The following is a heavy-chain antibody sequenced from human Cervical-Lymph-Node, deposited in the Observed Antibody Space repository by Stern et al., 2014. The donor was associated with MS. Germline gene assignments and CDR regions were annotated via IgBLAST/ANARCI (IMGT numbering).Heavy chain of an antibody. J-gene: IGHJ2*01. CDR1: GGTLSSYA. CDR2: ILHIFGAG. Sequence: VQLVESGAEVKKPASSVKVSCKASGGTLSSYAISWVRLAHRQGIEWMGGILHIFGAGNYAQTFQGRVTVTADESTKRDLMELCSLRSEDSSVYYCARAHWYFDLWGRGTLVTVSS. V-gene: IGHV1-69*01. CDR3: ARAHWYFDL.